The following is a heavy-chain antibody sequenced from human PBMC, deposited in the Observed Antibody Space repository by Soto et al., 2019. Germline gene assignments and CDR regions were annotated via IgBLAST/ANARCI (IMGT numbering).Heavy chain of an antibody. D-gene: IGHD2-15*01. CDR3: ARDRGYDAHDYYYNAMDV. Sequence: GSLRLSCAASGFTFTRYSMNWVRQAPGKGLEWVSSISSTTNYIYYGDSMKGRFTISRDNAKNSLYLEMNSLRAEDTAVYYCARDRGYDAHDYYYNAMDVWGQGTMVTVSS. V-gene: IGHV3-21*06. J-gene: IGHJ6*02. CDR2: ISSTTNYI. CDR1: GFTFTRYS.